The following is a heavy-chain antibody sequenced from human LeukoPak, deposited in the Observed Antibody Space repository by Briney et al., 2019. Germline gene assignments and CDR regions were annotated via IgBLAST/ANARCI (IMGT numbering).Heavy chain of an antibody. Sequence: SETLSLTCAVYGGSFSGYYWSWIRQPPGKGLEWIGEINHSGSTNYNPPLKSRVTISVDTSKNQFSLKLSSVTAADTAVYYCATEDSSGWGYYYYGMDVWGQGTTVTVSS. J-gene: IGHJ6*02. D-gene: IGHD6-19*01. CDR2: INHSGST. V-gene: IGHV4-34*01. CDR1: GGSFSGYY. CDR3: ATEDSSGWGYYYYGMDV.